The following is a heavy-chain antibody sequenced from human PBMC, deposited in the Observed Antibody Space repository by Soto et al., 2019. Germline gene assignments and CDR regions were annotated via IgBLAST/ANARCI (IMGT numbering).Heavy chain of an antibody. J-gene: IGHJ4*02. CDR2: ITSRSDTI. CDR3: ARSSGHYRPFDS. V-gene: IGHV3-48*03. D-gene: IGHD3-22*01. CDR1: GFTFSSYE. Sequence: ESGGGLVQPGGSLRLSCAASGFTFSSYEINWVRQAPGKGLEWVSHITSRSDTIYYADSVKGRFTISRDNAETSLYLQMNSLRAEDTAVYYCARSSGHYRPFDSWGQGTLVTVSS.